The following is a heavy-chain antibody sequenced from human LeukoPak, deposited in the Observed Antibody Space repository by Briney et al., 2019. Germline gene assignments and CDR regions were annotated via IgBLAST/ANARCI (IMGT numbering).Heavy chain of an antibody. CDR1: GGSISSGSYY. CDR2: IYTSGST. D-gene: IGHD4-23*01. V-gene: IGHV4-61*02. CDR3: ARDLELLL. J-gene: IGHJ4*02. Sequence: SETLSLTCTVSGGSISSGSYYWSWIRQPAGKGLEWIGRIYTSGSTNYNPSLKSRVTISVDTSKNQFSLKLSSVAAADTAVYYCARDLELLLWGQGTLVTVSS.